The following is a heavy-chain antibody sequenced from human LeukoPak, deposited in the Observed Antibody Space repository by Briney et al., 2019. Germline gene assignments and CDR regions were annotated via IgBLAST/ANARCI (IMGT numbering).Heavy chain of an antibody. D-gene: IGHD3-3*01. CDR3: ARGVQFLEWSHDAFDI. CDR1: GGAITYYY. CDR2: IYYSGTT. J-gene: IGHJ3*02. V-gene: IGHV4-59*01. Sequence: SETLSLTCTVSGGAITYYYWSWIRQPPGKGLEWIGNIYYSGTTKYNPSLKSRVAMSVDTSNQFSLKLTSVTAADTALYYCARGVQFLEWSHDAFDIWGQGTAVTVSS.